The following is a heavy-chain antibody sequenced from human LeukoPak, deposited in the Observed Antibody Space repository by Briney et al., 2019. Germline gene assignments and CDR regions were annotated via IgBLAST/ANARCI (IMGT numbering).Heavy chain of an antibody. CDR1: GGSISSGGYS. V-gene: IGHV4-30-2*01. Sequence: SQTLSLTCAVSGGSISSGGYSWSWIRQPPGKGLEWIGYIYHSGSTYYNPSLKSRVTISVDRSKNQFSLKLSSVTAADTAVYYCAGGGVVPAAKGWAFDIWGQGTMVTVSS. J-gene: IGHJ3*02. D-gene: IGHD2-2*01. CDR3: AGGGVVPAAKGWAFDI. CDR2: IYHSGST.